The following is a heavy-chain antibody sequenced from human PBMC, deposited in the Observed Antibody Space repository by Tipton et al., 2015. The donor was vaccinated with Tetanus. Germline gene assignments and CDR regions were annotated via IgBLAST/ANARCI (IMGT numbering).Heavy chain of an antibody. J-gene: IGHJ6*02. CDR1: GYTFTGYA. D-gene: IGHD2-2*01. CDR2: INAGNGNT. Sequence: QSGAEVKKPGASVKVSCKASGYTFTGYAMHWVRQAPGQRLEWMGWINAGNGNTKYSQKFQGRVTITRDTSASTAYMELSSLRSEDTAVYYCARDYCSSISCVYYYYGMDVWGQGTTVTVSS. CDR3: ARDYCSSISCVYYYYGMDV. V-gene: IGHV1-3*01.